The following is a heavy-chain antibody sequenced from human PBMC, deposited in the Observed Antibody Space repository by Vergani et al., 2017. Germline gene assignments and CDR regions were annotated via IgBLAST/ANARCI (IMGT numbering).Heavy chain of an antibody. D-gene: IGHD3-22*01. Sequence: EVQLVESGGVVVQPGGSLGLSCAASGFTFDDYAMHWVRQAPGKGLEWVSLISWDGGSTYYADSVKGRFTISRDNSKNSLYLQMNSLRAEDTALYYCAKDTHYYDSSGCFDYWGQGTLVTVSS. J-gene: IGHJ4*02. V-gene: IGHV3-43D*04. CDR3: AKDTHYYDSSGCFDY. CDR1: GFTFDDYA. CDR2: ISWDGGST.